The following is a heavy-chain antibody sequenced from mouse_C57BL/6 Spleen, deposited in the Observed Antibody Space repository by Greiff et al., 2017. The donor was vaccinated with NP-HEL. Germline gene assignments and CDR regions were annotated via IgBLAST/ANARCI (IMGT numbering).Heavy chain of an antibody. CDR2: IHPNSGST. CDR1: GYTFTSYW. D-gene: IGHD2-3*01. Sequence: QVQLQQPGAELVKPGASVKLSCKASGYTFTSYWMHWVKQRPGQGLEWIGMIHPNSGSTTYNEKFKSKATLTVDKSSNTAYIQLSSLTSEDSAVYYCARNVIYDGYPDYWGQGTTLTVSS. CDR3: ARNVIYDGYPDY. J-gene: IGHJ2*01. V-gene: IGHV1-64*01.